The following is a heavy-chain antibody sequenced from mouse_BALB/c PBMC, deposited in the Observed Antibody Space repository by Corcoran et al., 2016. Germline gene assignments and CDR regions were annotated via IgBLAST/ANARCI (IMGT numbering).Heavy chain of an antibody. V-gene: IGHV1-85*01. D-gene: IGHD4-1*01. CDR1: GYTFTSYD. CDR3: GRRDWNLWELDF. CDR2: IFPGDGST. Sequence: QVQLQQSGAELVKPGASVKLSCKASGYTFTSYDINWVRQRPEQGLEWIGWIFPGDGSTKYNEKFKGKATLTTDKSSSTAYMQLSRLTSEEFAVHFLGRRDWNLWELDFWGPGNKVPVFS. J-gene: IGHJ1*02.